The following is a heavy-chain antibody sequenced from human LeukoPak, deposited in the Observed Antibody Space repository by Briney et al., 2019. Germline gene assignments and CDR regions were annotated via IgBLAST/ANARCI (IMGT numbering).Heavy chain of an antibody. V-gene: IGHV4-38-2*01. J-gene: IGHJ4*02. CDR3: ARSAYYYDSSFDC. Sequence: SETLSLTCAVSGHSISSGYYWGWIRQPPGEGLEWIGTMYHSGSTYYNPSLKSRVTISVDTSKNQFSLKLDSVTAADTAVYYCARSAYYYDSSFDCWGQRTLVTVSS. D-gene: IGHD3-22*01. CDR1: GHSISSGYY. CDR2: MYHSGST.